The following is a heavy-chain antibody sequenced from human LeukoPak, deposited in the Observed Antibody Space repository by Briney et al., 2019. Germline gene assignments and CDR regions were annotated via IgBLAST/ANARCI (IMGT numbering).Heavy chain of an antibody. D-gene: IGHD6-6*01. CDR1: GGSIRTYY. Sequence: SETLSLTCTVSGGSIRTYYWSWIWQPAGKALEWIGRIHTSGSTDYNPSLESRVSMSVDTSKNQFSLKLRSVTAADTAEYYCAREGSMTARPFVSIDYWGQGTLVTVSS. CDR2: IHTSGST. V-gene: IGHV4-4*07. CDR3: AREGSMTARPFVSIDY. J-gene: IGHJ4*02.